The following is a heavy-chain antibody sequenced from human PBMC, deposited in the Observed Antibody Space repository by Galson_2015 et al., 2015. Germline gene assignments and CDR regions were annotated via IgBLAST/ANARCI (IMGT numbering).Heavy chain of an antibody. D-gene: IGHD4-17*01. CDR2: IISDGSST. V-gene: IGHV3-74*01. J-gene: IGHJ3*02. CDR1: GFTFSSSW. CDR3: AREKASDGDYWNDAFDI. Sequence: SLRLSCAASGFTFSSSWMHWVRQAPGKGLVWVSRIISDGSSTRYADSVKGRFTISRDNSKNTLYMHMNSLRAEDTAVYYCAREKASDGDYWNDAFDIWGQGTMVTVSS.